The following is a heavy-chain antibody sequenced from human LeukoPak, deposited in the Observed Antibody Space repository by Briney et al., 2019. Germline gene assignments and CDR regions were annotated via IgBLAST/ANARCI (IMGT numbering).Heavy chain of an antibody. CDR2: INHSGST. CDR3: AKDIGSSTPRDY. CDR1: GGSFSGYY. J-gene: IGHJ4*02. D-gene: IGHD6-13*01. Sequence: SETLSLTCAVYGGSFSGYYWSWIRQPPGKGLEWIGEINHSGSTNYNPSLKSRVTISVDTSKNQFSLKLTSVTAADTAVYYCAKDIGSSTPRDYWGRGTLVTVSS. V-gene: IGHV4-34*01.